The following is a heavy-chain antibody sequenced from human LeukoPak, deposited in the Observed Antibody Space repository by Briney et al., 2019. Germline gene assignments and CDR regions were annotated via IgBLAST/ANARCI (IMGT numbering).Heavy chain of an antibody. CDR3: ARVVAAAGNYFDY. Sequence: PSETLSLTCAVSGYSISSGYYWGWIRQPPGKGLEWIGSIYHSGSTYYNPSLKSRVTISVDTSKNQFSLKLSSVTAADTAVYYRARVVAAAGNYFDYWGQGTLVTVSS. CDR2: IYHSGST. J-gene: IGHJ4*02. CDR1: GYSISSGYY. D-gene: IGHD6-13*01. V-gene: IGHV4-38-2*01.